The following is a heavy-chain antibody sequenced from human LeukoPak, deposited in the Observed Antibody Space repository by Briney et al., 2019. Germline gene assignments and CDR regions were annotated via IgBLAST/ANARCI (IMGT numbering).Heavy chain of an antibody. CDR2: ISYDGSNK. V-gene: IGHV3-30*18. CDR1: GFAFSNYG. CDR3: AKDIPDYYESSGYSPY. Sequence: GMSVTLSCAASGFAFSNYGMHWVPQAPGKGLEWVAVISYDGSNKYCTDSVKGRFTISREISKNTLYLQMNSLRVEDTAVYYCAKDIPDYYESSGYSPYWGQGTLVTVSS. D-gene: IGHD3-22*01. J-gene: IGHJ4*02.